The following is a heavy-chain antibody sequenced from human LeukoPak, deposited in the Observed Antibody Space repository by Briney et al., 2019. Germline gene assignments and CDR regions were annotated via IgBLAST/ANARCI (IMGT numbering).Heavy chain of an antibody. CDR3: ARYDYVWGSYSY. CDR2: IYYSGST. V-gene: IGHV4-59*08. Sequence: PSETLSLTCTVSGGSISSYYWSWIRQPPGKGLEWIGYIYYSGSTNYNPSLKSRVTISVDTSKNQFSLKLSSVTAADTAVYYCARYDYVWGSYSYWGQGTLVTVSS. CDR1: GGSISSYY. J-gene: IGHJ4*02. D-gene: IGHD3-16*01.